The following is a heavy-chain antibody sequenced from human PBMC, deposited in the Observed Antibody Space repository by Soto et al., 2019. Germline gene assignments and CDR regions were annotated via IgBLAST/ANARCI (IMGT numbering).Heavy chain of an antibody. J-gene: IGHJ4*02. CDR3: ARGGQDLPGY. CDR1: GFTFSTYW. D-gene: IGHD7-27*01. Sequence: EVQLVESWGGLVQPGGSLRLACAASGFTFSTYWMHWVRQAPGEGLVWVSRTSSDGSSTTYADSVKGRFTVSRDNAKNTLYLQMNSLRAEDTAVYYCARGGQDLPGYWGQGTLVTVSS. V-gene: IGHV3-74*01. CDR2: TSSDGSST.